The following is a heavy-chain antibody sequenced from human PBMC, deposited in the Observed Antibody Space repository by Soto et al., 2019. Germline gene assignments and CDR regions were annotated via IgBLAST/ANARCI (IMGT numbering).Heavy chain of an antibody. CDR2: INPDSRCT. V-gene: IGHV1-2*02. Sequence: QVHLVQSGAEVKKPGASVKVSCKASGYTFTDYFIHWVRQAPGQGVEWMGWINPDSRCTNYAQKFQGRVTMTRDTANSTAYMELRGLRPDATAVYYCARVTLKAGNWFDPWGQGTLVTVSS. J-gene: IGHJ5*02. CDR1: GYTFTDYF. CDR3: ARVTLKAGNWFDP.